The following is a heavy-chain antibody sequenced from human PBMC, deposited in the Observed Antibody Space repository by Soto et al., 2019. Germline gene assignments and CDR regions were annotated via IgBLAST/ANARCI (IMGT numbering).Heavy chain of an antibody. CDR3: ARDGYCSGGSCYSTAVHYYYYYGMDV. J-gene: IGHJ6*02. V-gene: IGHV3-30-3*01. D-gene: IGHD2-15*01. Sequence: GGSLRLSCAASGFTFSSYAMHWVRQAPGKGLEWVAVISYDGSNKYYADSVKGRFTISRDNSKNTLYLQMNSLRAEDTAVYYCARDGYCSGGSCYSTAVHYYYYYGMDVWGQGTTVTVSS. CDR2: ISYDGSNK. CDR1: GFTFSSYA.